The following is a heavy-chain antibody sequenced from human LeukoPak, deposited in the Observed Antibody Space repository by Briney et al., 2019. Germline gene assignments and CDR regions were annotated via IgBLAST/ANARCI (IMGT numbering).Heavy chain of an antibody. CDR3: ARDGPLGYCSGGSCPFDY. J-gene: IGHJ4*02. CDR1: GFTFSSYA. CDR2: ISYDGSNK. V-gene: IGHV3-30-3*01. D-gene: IGHD2-15*01. Sequence: GRSLRLSCAASGFTFSSYAMHWVRQAPGKGLEWVAVISYDGSNKYYADSVKGRFTISRDNSKNTLYLQMNSLRAEDTAVYYCARDGPLGYCSGGSCPFDYWGQGTLVTVSS.